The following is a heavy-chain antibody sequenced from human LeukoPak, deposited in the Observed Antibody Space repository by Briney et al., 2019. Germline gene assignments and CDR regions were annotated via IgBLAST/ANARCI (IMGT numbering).Heavy chain of an antibody. CDR2: INHSGST. CDR1: GGSFSGYY. V-gene: IGHV4-34*01. Sequence: SETLSLTCAVYGGSFSGYYWSWIRQPAGKGLEWIGEINHSGSTNYNPSLKSRVTISVDTSKNQFSLKLSSVTAADTAVYYCARGSGWYFRWFDPWGQGTLVTVSS. D-gene: IGHD6-19*01. CDR3: ARGSGWYFRWFDP. J-gene: IGHJ5*02.